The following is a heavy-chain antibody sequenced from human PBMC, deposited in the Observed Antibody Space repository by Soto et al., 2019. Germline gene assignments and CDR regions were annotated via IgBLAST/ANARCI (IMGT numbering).Heavy chain of an antibody. J-gene: IGHJ4*02. CDR3: ARGLYGAYGQDF. CDR1: GFPFSSYW. D-gene: IGHD4-17*01. Sequence: GGSLSLSCAASGFPFSSYWMSWVRQAPGKGLVWVSRIKGDEITTYYADSVKGRFTISRDNAKNTVFLQMHSLRAEDTALYYCARGLYGAYGQDFWGQGILVTVSS. V-gene: IGHV3-74*01. CDR2: IKGDEITT.